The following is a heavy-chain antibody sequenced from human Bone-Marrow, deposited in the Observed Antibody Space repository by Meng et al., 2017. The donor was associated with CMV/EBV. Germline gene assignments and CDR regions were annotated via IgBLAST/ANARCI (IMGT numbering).Heavy chain of an antibody. V-gene: IGHV4-61*08. CDR2: IYHSGST. D-gene: IGHD3-22*01. Sequence: SETLSLTCTVSGGSVSSGGYYWSWIRQPPGKGLEWIGYIYHSGSTNYNPSLKSRVTISVDTSKNQFSLKLSSVTAADTAVYYCARHDSDSSGYYHDRDAFDIWGQGTMVTVSS. CDR3: ARHDSDSSGYYHDRDAFDI. CDR1: GGSVSSGGYY. J-gene: IGHJ3*02.